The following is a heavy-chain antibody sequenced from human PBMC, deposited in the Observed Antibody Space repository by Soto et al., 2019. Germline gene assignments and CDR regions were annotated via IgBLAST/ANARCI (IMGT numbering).Heavy chain of an antibody. D-gene: IGHD6-19*01. J-gene: IGHJ4*02. CDR2: INAGNGNT. CDR3: ARHGSRCYY. CDR1: GYTFTSYA. V-gene: IGHV1-3*05. Sequence: QVQLVQSGAEEKKPGASVKVSCKASGYTFTSYAMHWVRQAPGQRLEWMGWINAGNGNTKYTQKFQGRVTITRHTSASTVYMELSSVRSEDTAVYYCARHGSRCYYWGQGTLVTVSS.